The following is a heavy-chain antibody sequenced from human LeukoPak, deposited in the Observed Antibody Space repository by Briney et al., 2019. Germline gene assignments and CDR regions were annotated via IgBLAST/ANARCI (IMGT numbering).Heavy chain of an antibody. D-gene: IGHD2-21*02. CDR3: ATGVYCGGDCYPYYFDY. CDR1: GYTFTDYY. V-gene: IGHV1-69-2*01. J-gene: IGHJ4*02. CDR2: VDPEDGET. Sequence: ASVKISCKASGYTFTDYYMHWVQQAPGKGLELMGRVDPEDGETIYAEKFQGRVTITADTSTDTAYMELSSLRSEDTAVYYCATGVYCGGDCYPYYFDYWGQGTLVTVSS.